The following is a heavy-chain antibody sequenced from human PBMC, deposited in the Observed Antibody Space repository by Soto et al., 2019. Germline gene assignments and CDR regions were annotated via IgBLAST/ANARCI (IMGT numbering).Heavy chain of an antibody. D-gene: IGHD3-10*01. Sequence: GGSLRLSCAASGFTFSSYGMHWVRQAPGKGLEWVAVIGYDGKNKYYAASVKGRFTISRDNSKNTLSLQMSSLRTEDTAVYYCAKDEVAQVRDHYYYYYGMDVWGQGTTVTVSS. J-gene: IGHJ6*02. V-gene: IGHV3-30*18. CDR1: GFTFSSYG. CDR3: AKDEVAQVRDHYYYYYGMDV. CDR2: IGYDGKNK.